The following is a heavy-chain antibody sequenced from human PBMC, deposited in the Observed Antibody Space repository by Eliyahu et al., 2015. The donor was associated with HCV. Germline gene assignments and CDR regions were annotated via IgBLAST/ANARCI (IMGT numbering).Heavy chain of an antibody. J-gene: IGHJ3*02. CDR3: ARGAQLLWFGELSPYAFDI. V-gene: IGHV4-39*07. D-gene: IGHD3-10*01. CDR1: GXSISSXSYX. Sequence: QLQLQESGPGLVKPSETLSLTCTVSGXSISSXSYXWGWIRQPPGKGLEWIGXIYXSGSTYYXPSLKSRVTISVDTSKNQFSLKLSSVTAADTAVYYCARGAQLLWFGELSPYAFDIWGQGTMVTVSS. CDR2: IYXSGST.